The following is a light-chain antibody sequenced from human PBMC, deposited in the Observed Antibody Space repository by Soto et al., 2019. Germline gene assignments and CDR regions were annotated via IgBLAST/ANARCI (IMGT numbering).Light chain of an antibody. V-gene: IGKV4-1*01. CDR3: QQYYSPPIT. CDR2: WAS. Sequence: DIVMTQSPDSLAVSLGERATINCKSSQSVLYSSNTKNYLAWYQQKPGQPTKLLIYWASTRESGVPDRFSGSGSGTDFTLTISSRQAEDGAVYYCQQYYSPPITFGGGTKVEIK. CDR1: QSVLYSSNTKNY. J-gene: IGKJ4*01.